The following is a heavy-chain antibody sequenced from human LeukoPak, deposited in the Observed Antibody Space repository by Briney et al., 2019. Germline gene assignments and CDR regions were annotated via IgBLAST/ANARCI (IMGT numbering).Heavy chain of an antibody. CDR3: ARAVGPFDY. D-gene: IGHD1-26*01. J-gene: IGHJ4*02. Sequence: GRALRLSCTASGFTFSTYGMHWVRQAPGKGLEWVAVIWYDGSNKYYADSVKGRFTISRDNSKDTLYLQMNSLRAEDTAVYYCARAVGPFDYWGQGTLVTVSS. CDR1: GFTFSTYG. V-gene: IGHV3-33*01. CDR2: IWYDGSNK.